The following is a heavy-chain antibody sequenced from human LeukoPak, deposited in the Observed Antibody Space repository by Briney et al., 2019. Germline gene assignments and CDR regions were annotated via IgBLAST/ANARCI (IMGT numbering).Heavy chain of an antibody. CDR1: GFSFSDYY. CDR2: ISSSGATI. D-gene: IGHD3-10*01. Sequence: GGSLRLSCAASGFSFSDYYMNWIRQAPGKGLEWISYISSSGATIYYADSVRGRFTISRDNAKKSLYLQMNSLRAEDTAVYYCASRGGFSYFDYWGQGSLVTVSS. CDR3: ASRGGFSYFDY. J-gene: IGHJ4*02. V-gene: IGHV3-11*01.